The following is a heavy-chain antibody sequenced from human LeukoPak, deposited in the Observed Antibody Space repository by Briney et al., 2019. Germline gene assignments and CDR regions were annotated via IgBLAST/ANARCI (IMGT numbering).Heavy chain of an antibody. J-gene: IGHJ4*02. CDR2: INSDGSST. Sequence: GGSLRLSCAASGFTFSNYWMHWIRQAPGKGLIWVSRINSDGSSTAYADSVKGRFTISRDNAKNTLYLQMNSLRVEDTAVYYCVRGAPFDYWGEGVLVGVPS. CDR3: VRGAPFDY. V-gene: IGHV3-74*01. CDR1: GFTFSNYW.